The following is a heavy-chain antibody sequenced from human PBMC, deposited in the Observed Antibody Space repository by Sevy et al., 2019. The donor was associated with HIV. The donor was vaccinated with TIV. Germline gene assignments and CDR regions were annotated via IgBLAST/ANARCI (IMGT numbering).Heavy chain of an antibody. V-gene: IGHV3-23*01. CDR2: ISGSGTRT. CDR3: AKGGGGHYDPDEIGYYFYYYNMDV. D-gene: IGHD3-22*01. CDR1: GFSFDSYG. J-gene: IGHJ6*03. Sequence: EGSLRLSCAVSGFSFDSYGMTWVRQAPGKGLEWVSGISGSGTRTYYADSVKGRFIISRDNSKNTLYLQMNSLSSEDTDIYYCAKGGGGHYDPDEIGYYFYYYNMDVWGKGTTVTVSS.